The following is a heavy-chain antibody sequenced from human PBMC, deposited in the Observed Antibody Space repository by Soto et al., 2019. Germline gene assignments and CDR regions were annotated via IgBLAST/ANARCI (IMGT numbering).Heavy chain of an antibody. CDR2: INSDGSST. V-gene: IGHV3-74*01. D-gene: IGHD3-9*01. J-gene: IGHJ6*02. Sequence: EVQLVESGGGLVQPGGSLRLSCAASGFTFSSYWMHWVRQAPGKGLVWVSRINSDGSSTSYADSVKGRFTISRDNAKNTLKLKRNSLRAEDTAVYYCARDTPSYYDILTGYPGPMDVWGQGTTVTVSS. CDR3: ARDTPSYYDILTGYPGPMDV. CDR1: GFTFSSYW.